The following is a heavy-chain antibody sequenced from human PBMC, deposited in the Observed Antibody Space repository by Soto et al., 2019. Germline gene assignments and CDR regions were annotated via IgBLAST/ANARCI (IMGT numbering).Heavy chain of an antibody. D-gene: IGHD2-15*01. Sequence: NPSETLSLTCAVSGFFISSGNYWGWIRKPPGKGLEWIGSIFHGGNTYYNPSLKSRVTISVDMSKNQFSLKLNSVTAADTAVYYCARERWYDAFDVWGQGTVVTVSS. J-gene: IGHJ3*01. CDR1: GFFISSGNY. CDR3: ARERWYDAFDV. V-gene: IGHV4-38-2*02. CDR2: IFHGGNT.